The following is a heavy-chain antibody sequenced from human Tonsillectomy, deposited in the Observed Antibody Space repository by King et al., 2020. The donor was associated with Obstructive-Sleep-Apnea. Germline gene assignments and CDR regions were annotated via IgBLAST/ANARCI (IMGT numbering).Heavy chain of an antibody. V-gene: IGHV4-38-2*02. J-gene: IGHJ3*02. D-gene: IGHD3-16*01. CDR2: ITHSGRS. CDR1: GSSISSGYY. Sequence: VQLQESGPGLVKPSETLSLTCTVSGSSISSGYYWGWIRQPPGKGLEWIGRITHSGRSYYNPSLKSRITLSLDTSYDLIFLKLSNVTASDTAMYYCARVRANYEFDIWGQGTMVIVSS. CDR3: ARVRANYEFDI.